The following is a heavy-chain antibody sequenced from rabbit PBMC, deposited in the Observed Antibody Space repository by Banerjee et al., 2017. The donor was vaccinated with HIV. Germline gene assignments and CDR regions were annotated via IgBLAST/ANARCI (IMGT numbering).Heavy chain of an antibody. V-gene: IGHV1S40*01. CDR1: GFSFSSSDY. Sequence: QSLEESGGGLVQPEGSLTLTCKASGFSFSSSDYICWVRQAPGKGLEWISCIAGSSSGFTYSATWATGRFTISKTSSTTVTLQMTSLTVADTATYFCARDLTDAIGWNFGWWGPGTLVTVS. D-gene: IGHD4-1*01. CDR3: ARDLTDAIGWNFGW. CDR2: IAGSSSGFT. J-gene: IGHJ4*01.